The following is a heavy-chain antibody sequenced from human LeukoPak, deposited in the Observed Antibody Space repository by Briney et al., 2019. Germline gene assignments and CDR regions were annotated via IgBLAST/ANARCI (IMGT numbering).Heavy chain of an antibody. J-gene: IGHJ4*02. D-gene: IGHD2-15*01. V-gene: IGHV5-10-1*01. CDR1: GYSFTSYW. Sequence: GESLKISCKGSGYSFTSYWISWVRPMPGKGVEWMGRIDPSDSYTNYSPSFQGHVTISADKSISTAYLQWSSPKASDTAMYYCARAFAYCSGGSCYPDYWGQGTLVTVSS. CDR2: IDPSDSYT. CDR3: ARAFAYCSGGSCYPDY.